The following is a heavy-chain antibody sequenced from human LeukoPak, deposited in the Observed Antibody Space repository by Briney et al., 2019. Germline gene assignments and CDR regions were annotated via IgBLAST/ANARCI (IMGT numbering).Heavy chain of an antibody. J-gene: IGHJ4*02. V-gene: IGHV3-49*04. D-gene: IGHD3-22*01. CDR3: TREGTSGYFHYFDY. Sequence: QSGGSLRLSCTASGFTFGDYAMSWVRQAPGKGLVGVGFIRSKAYGGTTEYAASVKGRFTISRDDSKSIAYLQMNSLKTEDTAVYYCTREGTSGYFHYFDYWGQGTLSPSPQ. CDR2: IRSKAYGGTT. CDR1: GFTFGDYA.